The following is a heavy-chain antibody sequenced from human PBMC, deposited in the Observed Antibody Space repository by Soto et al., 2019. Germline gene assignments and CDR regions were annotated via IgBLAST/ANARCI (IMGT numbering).Heavy chain of an antibody. V-gene: IGHV3-30-3*01. CDR3: ASGAAFYYDTSRY. J-gene: IGHJ4*02. D-gene: IGHD3-22*01. CDR1: GFSFSVYA. Sequence: GGSLRLSCAAPGFSFSVYALHWIRQAPGEGLEWVAVISPNGNNQYYADSVKGRFTISRDTSKSTLSLQMTSLRPEDTAVYYCASGAAFYYDTSRYWGQGTLVTVSS. CDR2: ISPNGNNQ.